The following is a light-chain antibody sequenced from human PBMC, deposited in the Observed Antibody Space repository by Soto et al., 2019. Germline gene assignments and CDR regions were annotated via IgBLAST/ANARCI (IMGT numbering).Light chain of an antibody. Sequence: DIQMTHSPSTLSASVGDRVTITCRASQSISSWLAWFQQKPGKAPKLLIYKASTLESGVPSRFSGSGSGTEFTLTISSLQPDDLATYYCQQYDTYWTFGQGTKVEI. CDR1: QSISSW. CDR2: KAS. J-gene: IGKJ1*01. CDR3: QQYDTYWT. V-gene: IGKV1-5*03.